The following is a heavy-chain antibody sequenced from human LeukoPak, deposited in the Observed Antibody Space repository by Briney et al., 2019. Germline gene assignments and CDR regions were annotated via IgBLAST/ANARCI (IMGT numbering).Heavy chain of an antibody. V-gene: IGHV4-39*07. Sequence: SETLSLTCTVSGCSISSSSYYWVWLRQPPGKGLEWIVSIYYSGSTYYDPALKSRVTISVDTSKNQFFLKLSSVTAADTAVYYCARDHITIFGVAAFDNWGQGTMVTVSS. CDR2: IYYSGST. J-gene: IGHJ3*02. CDR1: GCSISSSSYY. CDR3: ARDHITIFGVAAFDN. D-gene: IGHD3-3*01.